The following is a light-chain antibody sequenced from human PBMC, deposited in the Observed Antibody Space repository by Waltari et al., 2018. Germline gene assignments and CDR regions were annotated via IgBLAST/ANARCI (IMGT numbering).Light chain of an antibody. CDR3: QQRSNWPVT. V-gene: IGKV3-11*01. J-gene: IGKJ2*01. Sequence: EIVLTKSPATLSLSPGERATLSCRASRIVSSYLAWYQQTPGQAPRLLIYDASNRATGIPARFRGSGSGTDFTLTISSLEPEDFAVYYCQQRSNWPVTFGQGTKLEIK. CDR2: DAS. CDR1: RIVSSY.